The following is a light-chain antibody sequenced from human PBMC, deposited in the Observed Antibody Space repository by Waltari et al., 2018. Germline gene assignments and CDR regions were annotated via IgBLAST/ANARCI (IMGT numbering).Light chain of an antibody. J-gene: IGKJ1*01. V-gene: IGKV6-21*01. CDR3: HQSSTLPWT. Sequence: EIVLTQSPDFQSVSPKEKVTITCRASRSIGSSLHWYQQKPDQSPKLLIKYASQSFSGVPPRFSGSGSGTDVTLTINSLEPEDAATYYCHQSSTLPWTFGQGTKVEIK. CDR2: YAS. CDR1: RSIGSS.